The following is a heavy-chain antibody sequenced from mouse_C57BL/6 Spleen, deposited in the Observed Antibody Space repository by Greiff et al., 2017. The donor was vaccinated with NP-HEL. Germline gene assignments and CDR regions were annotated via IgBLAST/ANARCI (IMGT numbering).Heavy chain of an antibody. J-gene: IGHJ4*01. CDR3: ARSGNHYAMDY. CDR2: ISSGSSTI. V-gene: IGHV5-17*01. CDR1: GFTFSDYG. Sequence: EVQRVESGGGLVKPGGSLKLSCAASGFTFSDYGMHWVRQAPEKGLEWVAYISSGSSTIYYADTVKGRFTISRDNAKNTLFLQMTSLRSEDTAMYYCARSGNHYAMDYWGQGTSVTVSS. D-gene: IGHD2-1*01.